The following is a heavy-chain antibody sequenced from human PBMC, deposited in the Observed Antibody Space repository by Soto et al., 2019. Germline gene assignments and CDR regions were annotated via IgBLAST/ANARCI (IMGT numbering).Heavy chain of an antibody. D-gene: IGHD6-13*01. J-gene: IGHJ6*02. Sequence: KPSETLSLTCTVSGGSISSGGYYWSWIRQHPGKGLEWIGYIYYSGSTYYNPSLKSRVTISVDTSKNQFSLKLSSVTAADTAVYYCARDSRADRGYYYGTDVWGQGTTVTVSS. CDR3: ARDSRADRGYYYGTDV. V-gene: IGHV4-31*03. CDR2: IYYSGST. CDR1: GGSISSGGYY.